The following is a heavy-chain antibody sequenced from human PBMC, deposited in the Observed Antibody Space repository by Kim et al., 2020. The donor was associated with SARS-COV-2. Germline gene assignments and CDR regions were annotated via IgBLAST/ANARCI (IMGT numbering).Heavy chain of an antibody. D-gene: IGHD4-17*01. J-gene: IGHJ5*02. CDR3: ARERPDYGDYYWFDP. V-gene: IGHV1-69*01. Sequence: QKFQGRVTITADESTSTAYMELSSLRSEDTAVYYCARERPDYGDYYWFDPWGQGTLVTVSS.